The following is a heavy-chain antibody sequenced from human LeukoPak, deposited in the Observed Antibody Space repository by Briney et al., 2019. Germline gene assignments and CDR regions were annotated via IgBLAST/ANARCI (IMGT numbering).Heavy chain of an antibody. V-gene: IGHV1-2*02. CDR3: ARAGFVWDCTNGVCYTTYFDY. Sequence: GASVKVSCKASGYTFTGYYMHWVRQAPGQGLEWMGWINPNSGGTNYAQKFQGRVTMTRDTSISTAYMELSRLRSDDTAVYYCARAGFVWDCTNGVCYTTYFDYWGQGTLVTVSS. CDR2: INPNSGGT. J-gene: IGHJ4*02. CDR1: GYTFTGYY. D-gene: IGHD2-8*01.